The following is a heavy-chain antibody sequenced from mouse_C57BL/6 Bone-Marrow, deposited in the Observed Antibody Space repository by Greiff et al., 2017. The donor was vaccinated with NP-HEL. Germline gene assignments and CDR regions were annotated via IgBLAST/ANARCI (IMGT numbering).Heavy chain of an antibody. CDR2: INPSTGGT. V-gene: IGHV1-42*01. CDR1: GYSFTGYY. D-gene: IGHD1-1*01. J-gene: IGHJ3*01. CDR3: ARGGILRGVAY. Sequence: VQLQQSGPELVKPGASVKISCKASGYSFTGYYMNWVKQSPEKSLEWLGEINPSTGGTTYNQKFKAKATLTVDKSSSTAYMQLKSLTSEDSAVYYCARGGILRGVAYWGQGTLVTVSA.